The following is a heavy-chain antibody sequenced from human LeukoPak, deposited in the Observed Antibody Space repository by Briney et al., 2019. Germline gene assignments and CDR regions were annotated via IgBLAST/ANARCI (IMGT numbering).Heavy chain of an antibody. Sequence: GGSLRLSCTASGFTFGDYTMSWFRQAPGKGLEWVTFFRSKAYGGTTEYAASVKGRFTISRDDSERISYLQMNSLKTEDTAVYYCTRAPGRGSSSYYFDYWGQGTLVTVSS. D-gene: IGHD6-6*01. J-gene: IGHJ4*02. CDR3: TRAPGRGSSSYYFDY. V-gene: IGHV3-49*03. CDR1: GFTFGDYT. CDR2: FRSKAYGGTT.